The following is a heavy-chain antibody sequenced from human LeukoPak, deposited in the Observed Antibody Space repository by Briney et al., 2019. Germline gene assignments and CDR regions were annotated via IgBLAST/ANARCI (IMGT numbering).Heavy chain of an antibody. V-gene: IGHV3-23*01. J-gene: IGHJ4*02. Sequence: PGGSLRLSCAASGFTFSSYAMSWVRQAPGKGLEWVSAISGSGGSTYYADSVKGRFTIPRDNSKNTLYLQMNSLRAEDTAVYYCAKDHPPIYCSGGSCYSDDYWGQGTLVTVSS. CDR3: AKDHPPIYCSGGSCYSDDY. CDR1: GFTFSSYA. CDR2: ISGSGGST. D-gene: IGHD2-15*01.